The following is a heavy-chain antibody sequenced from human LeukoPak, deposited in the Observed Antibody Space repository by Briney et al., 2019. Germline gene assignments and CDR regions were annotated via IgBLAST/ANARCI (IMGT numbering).Heavy chain of an antibody. CDR2: INWNGGST. Sequence: GGSLRLSCAASRFTFSSYGMSWVRQAPGKGLEWVSGINWNGGSTGYADSVKGRFTISRDNAKNSLYLQMNSLRAEDTALYYCARWGIAVAGIYFDYWGQGTLVTVSS. V-gene: IGHV3-20*04. D-gene: IGHD6-19*01. CDR1: RFTFSSYG. J-gene: IGHJ4*02. CDR3: ARWGIAVAGIYFDY.